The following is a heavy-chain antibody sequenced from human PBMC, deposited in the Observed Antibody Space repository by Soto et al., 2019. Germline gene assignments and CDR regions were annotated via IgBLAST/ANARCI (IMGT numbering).Heavy chain of an antibody. Sequence: QAQVVQSGPEVKKPGASVKVSCKASGYTFTSYGISWVRQAPGQGLEGVGWTSADNTNIKYAGKFQARVTITTEIATRTAFLELRSMRSDDTAVYYCAREAAVDGHHLLGYFYYGMDVWGQGTKVTVSS. CDR2: TSADNTNI. CDR3: AREAAVDGHHLLGYFYYGMDV. CDR1: GYTFTSYG. D-gene: IGHD6-13*01. J-gene: IGHJ6*02. V-gene: IGHV1-18*04.